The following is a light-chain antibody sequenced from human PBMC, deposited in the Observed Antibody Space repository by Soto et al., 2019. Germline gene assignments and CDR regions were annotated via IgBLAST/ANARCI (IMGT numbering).Light chain of an antibody. J-gene: IGKJ4*01. CDR2: RTS. V-gene: IGKV3-15*01. CDR1: QSISSN. CDR3: QQLNSYPLT. Sequence: IVMTQSPATLSVSPGERATLSCRASQSISSNLAWYQQKTGQAPRLIMFRTSSRATGFPARFSGSGSGTEFNLTISSLQSEDFATYYCQQLNSYPLTFGGGTKVDIK.